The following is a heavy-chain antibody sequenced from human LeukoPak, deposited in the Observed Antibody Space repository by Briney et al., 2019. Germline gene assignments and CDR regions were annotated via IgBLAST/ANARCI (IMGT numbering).Heavy chain of an antibody. CDR1: GYTFTSYG. Sequence: GASVTVSCKASGYTFTSYGISWVRQAPGQGLEWMGWISAYNGNTNYAQKLQGRVTMTTDTSTTTAYMELRSLTSDDTAVYYCARAGGMVRGVRPFDIWAKGQWSPSLQ. D-gene: IGHD3-10*01. CDR3: ARAGGMVRGVRPFDI. V-gene: IGHV1-18*01. CDR2: ISAYNGNT. J-gene: IGHJ3*02.